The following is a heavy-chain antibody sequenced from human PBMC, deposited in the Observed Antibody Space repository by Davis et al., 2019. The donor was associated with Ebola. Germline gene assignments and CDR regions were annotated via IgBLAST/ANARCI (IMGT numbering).Heavy chain of an antibody. D-gene: IGHD3-3*01. Sequence: GGSLRLSCAASGFTFSGSAMHWVRQASGKGLEWVGRIRSKANSYATAYAASVKGRFTISRDDSKNTAYLQMNSLKTEDTAVYYCTTRVSTIFGVQGNGMDVWGQGTTVTVSS. CDR3: TTRVSTIFGVQGNGMDV. V-gene: IGHV3-73*01. CDR2: IRSKANSYAT. CDR1: GFTFSGSA. J-gene: IGHJ6*02.